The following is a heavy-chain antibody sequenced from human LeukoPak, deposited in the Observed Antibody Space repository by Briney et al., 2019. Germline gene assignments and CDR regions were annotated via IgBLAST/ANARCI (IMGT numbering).Heavy chain of an antibody. CDR1: GGSISSSSYH. D-gene: IGHD3-3*01. CDR2: IYYSGST. V-gene: IGHV4-39*01. J-gene: IGHJ4*02. Sequence: SETLSLTCTVSGGSISSSSYHWGWIRQPPGKGLEWIGSIYYSGSTYYNPSLKSRVTISVDTSKNQFSLKLSSVTAADTAVYYCARHHDYDFWSGYYHFDYWGQGTLVTVSS. CDR3: ARHHDYDFWSGYYHFDY.